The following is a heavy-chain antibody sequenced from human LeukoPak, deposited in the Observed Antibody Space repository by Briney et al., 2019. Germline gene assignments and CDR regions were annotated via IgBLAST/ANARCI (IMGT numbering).Heavy chain of an antibody. CDR2: ISSSGSNI. Sequence: PGGSLRLSRAASVFTFCDYNMSRIPHAPGKGLERGSYISSSGSNIYYAGSVKGRFTISRDNDKNSLYLQMNSLTAEDTAVYYFARHIVVVPAAMFPWGQGTLVTVSS. J-gene: IGHJ5*02. CDR1: VFTFCDYN. D-gene: IGHD2-2*01. V-gene: IGHV3-11*04. CDR3: ARHIVVVPAAMFP.